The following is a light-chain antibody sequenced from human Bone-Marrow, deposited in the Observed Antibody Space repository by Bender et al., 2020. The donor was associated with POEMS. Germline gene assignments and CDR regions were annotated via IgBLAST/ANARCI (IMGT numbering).Light chain of an antibody. J-gene: IGLJ3*02. V-gene: IGLV2-11*01. CDR2: DVT. Sequence: QSALTQPRSVSGSPGQLVTISCTGTSSDVGGYNYVSWYQQHPGKAPKLMVYDVTKRPSGVPDRFSGSKSGNTASLTISGLQAEDEADYYCCSYAGYYTLVFGGGTKLTVL. CDR1: SSDVGGYNY. CDR3: CSYAGYYTLV.